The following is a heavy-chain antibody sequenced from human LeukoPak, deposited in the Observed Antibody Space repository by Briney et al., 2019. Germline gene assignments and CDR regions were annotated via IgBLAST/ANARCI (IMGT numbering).Heavy chain of an antibody. Sequence: GGSLRLSCAASGFTFSSTGMHWVRQAPGKGLEWVAVMSHDGDNKYYADSVKGRFTISRDNSKNTLYLQMNSLRAEDTAVYYCAKAGYSSIWYIDYWGQGTLVTVSS. CDR3: AKAGYSSIWYIDY. J-gene: IGHJ4*02. CDR1: GFTFSSTG. D-gene: IGHD6-13*01. V-gene: IGHV3-30*18. CDR2: MSHDGDNK.